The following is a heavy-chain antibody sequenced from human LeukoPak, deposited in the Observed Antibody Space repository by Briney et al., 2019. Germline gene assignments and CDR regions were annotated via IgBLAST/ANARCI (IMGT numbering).Heavy chain of an antibody. Sequence: SETLSLTCTVSGDSMSGHYWSWIRQPPGKGLEWIGYISYSGSTNYNPSFKSRVTILIDTSKNQFSLKLSSVTAADTAVYYCARDYSYRAFDIWGLGTMVTVSS. J-gene: IGHJ3*02. D-gene: IGHD2-21*01. V-gene: IGHV4-59*11. CDR3: ARDYSYRAFDI. CDR1: GDSMSGHY. CDR2: ISYSGST.